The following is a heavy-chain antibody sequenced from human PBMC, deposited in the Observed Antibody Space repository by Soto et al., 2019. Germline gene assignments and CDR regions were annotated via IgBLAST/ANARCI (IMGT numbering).Heavy chain of an antibody. CDR2: VYYSGST. V-gene: IGHV4-4*02. D-gene: IGHD6-19*01. CDR1: GDSINSGNW. J-gene: IGHJ4*02. CDR3: ARDNWAAVAGTLDS. Sequence: QVQLQESGPGLVKPSGTLSLTCAVSGDSINSGNWWSWVRQPPGKGLEWIGEVYYSGSTNYNPSLESRVTISVDKSKNQFSLKLTSVTAADTAVYYCARDNWAAVAGTLDSWGQGTLVTVSS.